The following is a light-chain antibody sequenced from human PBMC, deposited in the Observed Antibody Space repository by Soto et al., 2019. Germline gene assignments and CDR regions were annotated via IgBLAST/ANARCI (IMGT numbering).Light chain of an antibody. CDR2: DNN. CDR1: GSNIGTYE. Sequence: QSVLTQPPSVSGAPGQSVTISCTGSGSNIGTYEVHWYQQLPGTAPKLLIYDNNNRPSGVPDRFSGSKSGTSASLAITGLQGADEADYYCQSYDTGLVVFGGGTKLTVL. J-gene: IGLJ2*01. CDR3: QSYDTGLVV. V-gene: IGLV1-40*01.